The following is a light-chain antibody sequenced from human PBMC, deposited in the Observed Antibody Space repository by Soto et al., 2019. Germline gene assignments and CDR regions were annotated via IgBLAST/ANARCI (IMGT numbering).Light chain of an antibody. V-gene: IGKV3-15*01. Sequence: EIVMTQSPATLSVSPGERATLSCRASQSVSSNLAWYQQKPGQAPRLLIYGASTRATGIPARFSGSGSGTEFTLTISSLQSEDFAVYDCQQYNNWLPGFTFGPGTKVDIK. CDR3: QQYNNWLPGFT. CDR2: GAS. CDR1: QSVSSN. J-gene: IGKJ3*01.